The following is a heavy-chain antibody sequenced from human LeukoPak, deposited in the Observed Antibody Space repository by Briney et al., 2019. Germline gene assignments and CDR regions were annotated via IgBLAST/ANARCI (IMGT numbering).Heavy chain of an antibody. V-gene: IGHV3-48*01. D-gene: IGHD3-3*01. J-gene: IGHJ4*02. Sequence: GGSLRLSCAASGFTFSSYDMDWVRQAPGKGLEWVSYISGSSSTKYYADSVKGRFFISRDNSKNTLYLQMNSLRAEDTAVYYCAKFRSGPTPFDYWGQGTLVTVSS. CDR1: GFTFSSYD. CDR2: ISGSSSTK. CDR3: AKFRSGPTPFDY.